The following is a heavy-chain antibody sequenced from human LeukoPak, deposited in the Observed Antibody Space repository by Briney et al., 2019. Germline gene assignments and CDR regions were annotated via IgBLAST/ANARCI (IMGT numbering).Heavy chain of an antibody. D-gene: IGHD7-27*01. CDR2: ISNSGSSI. Sequence: GGSLRLSCAASGLTFSDSYMTWIRQAPGKGLEWVSYISNSGSSIYYADSVKGRFTTSRDNAKSSLYLQMNSLRAEDTAVYYCGRGHWGLDYWGQGALVTVSS. V-gene: IGHV3-11*04. CDR3: GRGHWGLDY. J-gene: IGHJ4*02. CDR1: GLTFSDSY.